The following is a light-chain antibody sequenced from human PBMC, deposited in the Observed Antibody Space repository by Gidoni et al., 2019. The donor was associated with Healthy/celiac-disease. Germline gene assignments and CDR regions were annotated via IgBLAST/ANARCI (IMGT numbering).Light chain of an antibody. CDR1: QSLLHSNGYNY. V-gene: IGKV2-28*01. CDR2: LGS. J-gene: IGKJ4*01. CDR3: MQALQTPLT. Sequence: DIVMTPSPLSLPVTPGEPASISCRSSQSLLHSNGYNYLDWYLQKPGQSPQLLIYLGSNRASGVPDRVSGSGSGTEFTLEISRVEAEGVGVYYCMQALQTPLTFGGGTKVEIK.